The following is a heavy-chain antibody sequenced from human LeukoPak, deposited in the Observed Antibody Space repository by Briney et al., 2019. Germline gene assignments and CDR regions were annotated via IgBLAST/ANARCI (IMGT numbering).Heavy chain of an antibody. J-gene: IGHJ2*01. Sequence: SETLSLTCTVSDGSISSNSYYWGWIRQPPGKGLEWIGSISYSGRTYYNPSLESRVTISVDASKNQFSLELNSVTAADTAVYYCARRSSSYWYFDLWGRGTLVTVSS. V-gene: IGHV4-39*01. CDR2: ISYSGRT. D-gene: IGHD2-2*01. CDR3: ARRSSSYWYFDL. CDR1: DGSISSNSYY.